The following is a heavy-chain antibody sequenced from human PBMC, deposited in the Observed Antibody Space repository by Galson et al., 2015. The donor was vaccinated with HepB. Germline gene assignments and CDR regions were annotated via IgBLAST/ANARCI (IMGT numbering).Heavy chain of an antibody. J-gene: IGHJ3*02. CDR2: IYYSGST. CDR1: GGSISSYY. Sequence: ETLSLTCTVSGGSISSYYWSWIRQPAGKGVEWIGYIYYSGSTNYNPSLKSRVTISVDTSKNQFSLKLSSVTAADTAVYYGASSVNLYYYDSTASYPRVDAFDIWGQGTMFTVSS. D-gene: IGHD3-22*01. CDR3: ASSVNLYYYDSTASYPRVDAFDI. V-gene: IGHV4-59*01.